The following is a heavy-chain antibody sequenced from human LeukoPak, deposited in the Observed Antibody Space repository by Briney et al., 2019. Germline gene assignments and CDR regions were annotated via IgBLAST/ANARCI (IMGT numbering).Heavy chain of an antibody. CDR1: GYTFTGYY. D-gene: IGHD6-13*01. J-gene: IGHJ6*03. V-gene: IGHV1-2*02. Sequence: ASVKVSCKASGYTFTGYYIHWVRQAPGQGHEWMGWINPNSGGTNYAQQFQGRVTMTRDTSISTAYMELRSLRSDDTAVYYCARSRANLIYYYMDVWGKGTTVTVSS. CDR3: ARSRANLIYYYMDV. CDR2: INPNSGGT.